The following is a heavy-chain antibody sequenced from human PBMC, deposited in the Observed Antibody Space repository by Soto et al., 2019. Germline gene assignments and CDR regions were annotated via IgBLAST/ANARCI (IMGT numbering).Heavy chain of an antibody. J-gene: IGHJ6*03. V-gene: IGHV4-34*01. CDR1: GGSFSGYQ. CDR2: INDSGNI. D-gene: IGHD3-10*01. Sequence: QAQLQQWGAGLLKPSETLSLTCAVYGGSFSGYQWSWIRQTPGKGLEWIGEINDSGNINYNPSLKSRVTILIDTTKRQISLKLSSVPAADTAVYYCARGLILWFGELSRRGGYYYYMDVWGKGTTVTVSS. CDR3: ARGLILWFGELSRRGGYYYYMDV.